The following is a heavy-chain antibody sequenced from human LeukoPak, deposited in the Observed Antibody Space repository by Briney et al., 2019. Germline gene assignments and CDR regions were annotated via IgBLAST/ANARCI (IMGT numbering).Heavy chain of an antibody. D-gene: IGHD6-13*01. CDR3: ATVPRIPAVGNTEYFQS. J-gene: IGHJ1*01. V-gene: IGHV5-51*01. CDR1: GYSFTSYW. CDR2: IYPGDSDT. Sequence: GESLKISCKGSGYSFTSYWIGWVRQMPGKGLEWMGIIYPGDSDTRYSPSFQGQVTISADKSISTAYLQWSSLKASDTAMYYCATVPRIPAVGNTEYFQSWGQGTLVTVSS.